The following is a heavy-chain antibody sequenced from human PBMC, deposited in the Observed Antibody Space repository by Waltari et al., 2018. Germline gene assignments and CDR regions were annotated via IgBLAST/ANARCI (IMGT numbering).Heavy chain of an antibody. D-gene: IGHD3-10*01. CDR2: ISWNSGSI. CDR3: AKDGSGGAWSNAFDI. Sequence: EVQLVESGGGLVQPGRSLRLSCAASGFTFDDYAMHWVRQAPGKGLEWVSGISWNSGSIGYADSVKGRFTISRDNAKNSLYLQMNSLRAEDTALYYCAKDGSGGAWSNAFDIWGQGTTVTVSS. CDR1: GFTFDDYA. J-gene: IGHJ3*02. V-gene: IGHV3-9*01.